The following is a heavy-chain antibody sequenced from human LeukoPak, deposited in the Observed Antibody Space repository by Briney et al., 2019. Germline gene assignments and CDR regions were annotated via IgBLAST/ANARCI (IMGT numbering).Heavy chain of an antibody. D-gene: IGHD6-13*01. CDR2: TSWNSGSI. J-gene: IGHJ4*02. CDR1: GFTFDDYA. V-gene: IGHV3-9*01. CDR3: AKDRGSSWYIDY. Sequence: GRSLRLSCAASGFTFDDYAMHWVRQAPGKGLEWVSGTSWNSGSIGYADSVKGRFTISRDNAKNSLYLQMNSLRAEDTALYYCAKDRGSSWYIDYWGQGTLVTVSS.